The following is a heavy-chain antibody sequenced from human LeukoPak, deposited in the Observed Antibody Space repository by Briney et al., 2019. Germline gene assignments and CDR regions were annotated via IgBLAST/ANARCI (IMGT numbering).Heavy chain of an antibody. CDR1: GYTFTNYY. CDR2: INSSGGSK. Sequence: ASAKVSCKASGYTFTNYYMHWVRQPPAQGPEWIRIINSSGGSKSYAQKFEGRVTMTRETSTSTVYMELSSLRSEDTAVYYCAPSSTWYYFDYWGQGTLVTVS. CDR3: APSSTWYYFDY. D-gene: IGHD6-13*01. J-gene: IGHJ4*02. V-gene: IGHV1-46*01.